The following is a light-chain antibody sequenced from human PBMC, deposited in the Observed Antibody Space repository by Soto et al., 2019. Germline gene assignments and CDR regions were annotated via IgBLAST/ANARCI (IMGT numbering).Light chain of an antibody. Sequence: DIQGIQSPSSVSASVGDRVTITCRAGQDTGSWITWYQHKTGKTPKTLLSTASSLQSGVPSRFSGRGTGTDFTFAIRSLQPKDFADYYCPQRYSTPRTFGPGTKLVIK. CDR2: TAS. V-gene: IGKV1-39*01. J-gene: IGKJ1*01. CDR1: QDTGSW. CDR3: PQRYSTPRT.